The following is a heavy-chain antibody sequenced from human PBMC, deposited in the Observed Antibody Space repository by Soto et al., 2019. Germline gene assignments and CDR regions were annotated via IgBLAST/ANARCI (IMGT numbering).Heavy chain of an antibody. CDR2: IYYSGST. V-gene: IGHV4-39*07. CDR1: GGSITSSSYF. CDR3: ARRSTIGIAAAGRSGWFDP. J-gene: IGHJ5*02. Sequence: PSETLSLTCTVSGGSITSSSYFWGGIRQPPGKGLEWIGSIYYSGSTYYNPSLKSRVTLSVDTSKNQFSLKLSSVTAADTAVYYCARRSTIGIAAAGRSGWFDPWGQGTLVTVSS. D-gene: IGHD6-13*01.